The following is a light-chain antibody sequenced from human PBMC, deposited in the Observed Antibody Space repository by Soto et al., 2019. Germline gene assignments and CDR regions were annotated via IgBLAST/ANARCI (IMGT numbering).Light chain of an antibody. CDR1: STDVGGYKY. V-gene: IGLV2-14*01. J-gene: IGLJ1*01. Sequence: QSVLTQPASVSGSPGQSITISCTGTSTDVGGYKYVSWYQQHPGKAPKLMIYDVTSRPSGISNRFSGSKSGNTASLIISGLQAEDEADYYCISYTSSDTYVFGTGTKVTV. CDR2: DVT. CDR3: ISYTSSDTYV.